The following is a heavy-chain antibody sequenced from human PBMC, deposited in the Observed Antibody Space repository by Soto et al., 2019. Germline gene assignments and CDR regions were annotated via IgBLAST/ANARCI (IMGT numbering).Heavy chain of an antibody. D-gene: IGHD1-1*01. V-gene: IGHV4-61*01. CDR1: GGSVSSGNFY. CDR2: IYYSGST. CDR3: ARVERGTATTVVDAFDI. Sequence: TSETLSLTCTVSGGSVSSGNFYWSWIRQPPGKGLEWIGYIYYSGSTNYNPSLKSRVTISVDTSKNQFSLKMSSVTAADTALYYCARVERGTATTVVDAFDIWGPGTMVTVSS. J-gene: IGHJ3*02.